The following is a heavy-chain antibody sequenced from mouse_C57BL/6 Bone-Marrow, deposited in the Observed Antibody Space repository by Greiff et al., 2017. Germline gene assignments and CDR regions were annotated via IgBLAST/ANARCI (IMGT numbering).Heavy chain of an antibody. D-gene: IGHD2-14*01. Sequence: QVQLQQPGAELVRPGSSVKLSCKASGYTFTSYWMTWVKQRPGQGLEWIGNIYPSDSETHYNQKFKDKATLTVDKSSSTAYMQLSSLTSADSAVYYCARHGYAMDYWGQGTSVTVSS. J-gene: IGHJ4*01. CDR2: IYPSDSET. V-gene: IGHV1-61*01. CDR3: ARHGYAMDY. CDR1: GYTFTSYW.